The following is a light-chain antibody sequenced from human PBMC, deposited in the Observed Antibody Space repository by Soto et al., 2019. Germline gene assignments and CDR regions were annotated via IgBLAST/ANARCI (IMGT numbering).Light chain of an antibody. CDR1: QSVSSY. CDR2: GAS. V-gene: IGKV3-11*01. J-gene: IGKJ4*02. Sequence: EIVLTQAPDTLSVSPEERATLSCRASQSVSSYLAWYQQKPGQAPRLLIYGASSRATGIPDRFSGSGSGTDFTLTICSLEPEDFAVYYCQQRSSLPLTFGGGTKVDIK. CDR3: QQRSSLPLT.